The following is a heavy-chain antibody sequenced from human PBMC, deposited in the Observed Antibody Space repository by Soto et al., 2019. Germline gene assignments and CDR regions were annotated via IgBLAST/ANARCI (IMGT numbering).Heavy chain of an antibody. J-gene: IGHJ4*02. CDR1: GFTFSSYA. CDR3: ARDRGDSSGHN. CDR2: ISYDGSNK. V-gene: IGHV3-30-3*01. D-gene: IGHD3-22*01. Sequence: QVQLVESGGGVVQPGRSLRLSCAASGFTFSSYAMHWVRQAPGKGLEWVAVISYDGSNKYYADSVKGRFTISRDNSKNTLYLQMNSLRAEDTAVYYCARDRGDSSGHNWGQGTLVTVSS.